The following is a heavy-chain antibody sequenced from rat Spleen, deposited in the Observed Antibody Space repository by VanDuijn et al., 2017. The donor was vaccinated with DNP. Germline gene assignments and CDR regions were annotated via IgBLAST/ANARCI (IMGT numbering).Heavy chain of an antibody. V-gene: IGHV5S10*01. D-gene: IGHD1-7*01. Sequence: EVSLVESGGGSVQPGRSLKLSCITSGFVFSEYNMAWVRQAPKKGLEWVADIIYDGGRTYYRDSVKGRFTISRDNAKNTLYRQMDSLMSEDTATYYCTSHHTTGDFDYWGQGVMVTVSS. CDR1: GFVFSEYN. J-gene: IGHJ2*01. CDR3: TSHHTTGDFDY. CDR2: IIYDGGRT.